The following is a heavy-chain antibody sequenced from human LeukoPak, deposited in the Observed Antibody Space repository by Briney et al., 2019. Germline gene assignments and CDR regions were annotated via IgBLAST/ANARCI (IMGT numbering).Heavy chain of an antibody. CDR1: GGTFSSYA. D-gene: IGHD4-17*01. V-gene: IGHV1-69*05. J-gene: IGHJ3*02. CDR2: IIPIFGTA. CDR3: AREFPLTTVTTSAFDI. Sequence: ASVKVSYKASGGTFSSYAISWVRQAPGQGLEWMGGIIPIFGTANYAQKFQGRVTITTDESTSTAYMELSSLRSEDTAVYYCAREFPLTTVTTSAFDIWGQGTMVTVSS.